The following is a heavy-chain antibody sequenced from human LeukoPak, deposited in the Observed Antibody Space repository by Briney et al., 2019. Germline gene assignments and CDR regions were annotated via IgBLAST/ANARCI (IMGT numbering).Heavy chain of an antibody. CDR3: ARDPTTVVTTPYYFDF. D-gene: IGHD4-23*01. CDR2: INYSGNT. Sequence: PSETLSRTCAVYGGSFSGYYWSWIRQPPGKGLEWIGEINYSGNTNYNPSLESRVTISVDTSKKQFSLKLSSVAAADTAVYYCARDPTTVVTTPYYFDFWGQGTLVTVSS. V-gene: IGHV4-34*01. J-gene: IGHJ4*02. CDR1: GGSFSGYY.